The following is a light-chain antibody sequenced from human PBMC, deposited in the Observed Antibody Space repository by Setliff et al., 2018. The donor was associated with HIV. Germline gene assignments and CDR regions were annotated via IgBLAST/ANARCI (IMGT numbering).Light chain of an antibody. V-gene: IGKV1-39*01. CDR3: QQSHSTPRT. J-gene: IGKJ1*01. Sequence: DIQMTQSPSSLSASVGDRVTITCRASQSITNYLAWYQQKPGKAPNLLIYAASNLQSGVPSRFSGSGSGTDFTLTISTLQPEDFATYYCQQSHSTPRTFGQGTKVDIK. CDR2: AAS. CDR1: QSITNY.